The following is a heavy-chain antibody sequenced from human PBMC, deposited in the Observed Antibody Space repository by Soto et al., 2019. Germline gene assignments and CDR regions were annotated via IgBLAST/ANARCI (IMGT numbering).Heavy chain of an antibody. Sequence: QVQLVQSGAEVKKPGASVKVSCKASGYTFTSYGISWVRQAPGQGLEWMGWISAYNGNTNYAQKLQGRVTMTTDTXXSTASMELRSLRSDATAVYYCARDKGDGSGSYYGYWGQGTLVTVSS. V-gene: IGHV1-18*01. D-gene: IGHD3-10*01. CDR2: ISAYNGNT. CDR1: GYTFTSYG. CDR3: ARDKGDGSGSYYGY. J-gene: IGHJ4*02.